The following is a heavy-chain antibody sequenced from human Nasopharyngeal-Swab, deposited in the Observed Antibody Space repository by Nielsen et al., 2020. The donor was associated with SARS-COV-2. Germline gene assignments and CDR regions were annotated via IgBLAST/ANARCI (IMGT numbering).Heavy chain of an antibody. CDR2: ISAYNGNT. D-gene: IGHD6-13*01. CDR3: AREGGIAAAGTGYYYYYGMDV. CDR1: GYTFTSYG. V-gene: IGHV1-18*01. J-gene: IGHJ6*02. Sequence: ASAKVSCKASGYTFTSYGISWVRQAPGQGLEWMGWISAYNGNTNYAQKLQGRVTMTTDTSTSTAYMELRSLRSDDTAVYYCAREGGIAAAGTGYYYYYGMDVWGQGTTVTVSS.